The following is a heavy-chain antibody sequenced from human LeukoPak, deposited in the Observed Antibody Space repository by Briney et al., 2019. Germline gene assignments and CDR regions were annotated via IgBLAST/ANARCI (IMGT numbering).Heavy chain of an antibody. D-gene: IGHD3-22*01. V-gene: IGHV1-2*02. CDR2: INPDTGDT. J-gene: IGHJ3*02. Sequence: ASVKVSCKASGGTFSSYSIIWVRQAPGQGLEWMGWINPDTGDTNFAQKFQGRVTMTRDTSTSTVYMELSRLRSDDTAVYYCARARVTMRVVVVPNDSIDIWGQGTLVTVSS. CDR1: GGTFSSYS. CDR3: ARARVTMRVVVVPNDSIDI.